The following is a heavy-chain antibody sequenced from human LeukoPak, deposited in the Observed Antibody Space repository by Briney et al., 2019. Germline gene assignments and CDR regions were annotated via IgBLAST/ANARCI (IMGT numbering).Heavy chain of an antibody. CDR3: AREELGIGAFDI. V-gene: IGHV3-74*01. D-gene: IGHD7-27*01. CDR2: INSDGSST. J-gene: IGHJ3*02. CDR1: GFTFSTYW. Sequence: GGSLRLSCAASGFTFSTYWMHWVRQAPGKGLVWVSRINSDGSSTSYADSVKGRFTISRDNAKNTLYLQMNSLRAEDTAVYYCAREELGIGAFDIWGQGTMVTVSS.